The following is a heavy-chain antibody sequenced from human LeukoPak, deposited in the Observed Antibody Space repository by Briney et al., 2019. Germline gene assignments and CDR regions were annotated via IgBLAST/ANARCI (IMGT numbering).Heavy chain of an antibody. V-gene: IGHV4-59*01. Sequence: PSETLSLTCTVSGGSIRSYYWSWIRQPPGKGLEWIGYIYYSGSTNYNPSLKSRVTISVDTSKNQFSLKLSSVTAADTAVYYCASIEMATRYFDYWGQGTLVTVSS. J-gene: IGHJ4*02. CDR2: IYYSGST. D-gene: IGHD5-24*01. CDR3: ASIEMATRYFDY. CDR1: GGSIRSYY.